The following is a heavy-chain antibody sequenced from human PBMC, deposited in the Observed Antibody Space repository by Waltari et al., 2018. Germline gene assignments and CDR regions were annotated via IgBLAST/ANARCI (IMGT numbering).Heavy chain of an antibody. V-gene: IGHV4-59*01. D-gene: IGHD3-3*01. CDR3: ARATYYDFSSGYSFDN. J-gene: IGHJ4*02. CDR1: GGSISNYY. Sequence: QVQLQESGPGLVKPSETLSRTCSVSGGSISNYYWNWIRQSPGKGLEWFGYISSSGQPNYNPSLKSRVSVSLDTSKTRFSLRLSSVTAADTAVYYCARATYYDFSSGYSFDNWGQGTLVTVSS. CDR2: ISSSGQP.